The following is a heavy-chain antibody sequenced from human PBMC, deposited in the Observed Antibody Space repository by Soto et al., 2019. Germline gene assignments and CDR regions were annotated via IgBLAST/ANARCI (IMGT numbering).Heavy chain of an antibody. Sequence: LQLQESGPVLLTPSETLSLTCTVSGGSLSRRNYSWGWIRQPPGKGLAGIGSIYYSGSTYYNPSLKSRVTISVDTSKNQFNLKLSSVTAADTSVFYCARRAIIGTNKWFYPWGQGTMVTFSS. D-gene: IGHD1-20*01. CDR3: ARRAIIGTNKWFYP. CDR1: GGSLSRRNYS. J-gene: IGHJ5*02. V-gene: IGHV4-39*01. CDR2: IYYSGST.